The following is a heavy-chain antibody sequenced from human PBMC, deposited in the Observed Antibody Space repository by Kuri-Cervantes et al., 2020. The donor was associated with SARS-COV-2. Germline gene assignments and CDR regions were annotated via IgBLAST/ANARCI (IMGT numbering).Heavy chain of an antibody. CDR2: IRSGGAST. J-gene: IGHJ5*02. D-gene: IGHD3-16*01. V-gene: IGHV3-23*01. Sequence: GESLKISCAASGFAFSSHAMSWVRQTPEKGLEWVSAIRSGGASTSYADSVMGRFSISRDDSKNTLYLQMNDLRVEDTAVYFCARDRGAFGGWFDPWGQGTLVTVSS. CDR3: ARDRGAFGGWFDP. CDR1: GFAFSSHA.